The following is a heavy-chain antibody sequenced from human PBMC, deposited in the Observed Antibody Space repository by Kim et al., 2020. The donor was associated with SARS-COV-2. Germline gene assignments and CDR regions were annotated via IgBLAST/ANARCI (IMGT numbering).Heavy chain of an antibody. D-gene: IGHD3-10*01. CDR3: ARGANWFRY. CDR2: MNPDSGNT. Sequence: ASVKVSCKASGYIFTSNDINWVRQAPGQGLEWMGWMNPDSGNTGFAQKFQGRLTMTSNTSISTAYMELSSLRSEDTAVYFCARGANWFRYCGQGTLVTVSS. V-gene: IGHV1-8*01. CDR1: GYIFTSND. J-gene: IGHJ4*02.